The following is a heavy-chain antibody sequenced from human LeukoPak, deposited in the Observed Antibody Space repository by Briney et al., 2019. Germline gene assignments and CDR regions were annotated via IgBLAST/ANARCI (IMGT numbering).Heavy chain of an antibody. J-gene: IGHJ4*02. Sequence: SETLSLTCAVSGGSISSSNWWSWVRQPPGKGLEWIGEIYHSGSTNYNPPLKSRVTISVDKSKNQFSLKLSSVTAADTAVYYCAGASISGWYYFDYWGQGTLVTVSS. CDR1: GGSISSSNW. D-gene: IGHD6-19*01. CDR3: AGASISGWYYFDY. CDR2: IYHSGST. V-gene: IGHV4-4*02.